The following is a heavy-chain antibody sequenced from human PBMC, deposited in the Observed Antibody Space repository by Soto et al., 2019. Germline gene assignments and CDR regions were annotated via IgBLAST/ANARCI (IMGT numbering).Heavy chain of an antibody. J-gene: IGHJ4*02. D-gene: IGHD2-2*01. CDR2: ISKGDYT. CDR3: AREDSIIIPAVSDF. CDR1: GFAFNNYG. Sequence: GGSLRLSCTVSGFAFNNYGINWVRQAPGKGLEWVSSISKGDYTYYSDSVKGRFTVSRDNAKNSVSLQMNTLRVEDTAVYYCAREDSIIIPAVSDFWGQGTLVTVSS. V-gene: IGHV3-21*01.